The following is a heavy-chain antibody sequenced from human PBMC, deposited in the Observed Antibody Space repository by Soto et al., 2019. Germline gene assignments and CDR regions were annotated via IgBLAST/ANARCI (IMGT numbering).Heavy chain of an antibody. D-gene: IGHD6-13*01. CDR1: GYTLTELS. Sequence: GASVKVSCKVSGYTLTELSMHWVRQAPGKGLEWMGGFDPEDGETIYAQKFQGRVTMTEDTSTDTAYMELSSLRSEDTAVYYCAAQSIAAAGPWFDPWGQGTLVTVSS. CDR3: AAQSIAAAGPWFDP. V-gene: IGHV1-24*01. J-gene: IGHJ5*02. CDR2: FDPEDGET.